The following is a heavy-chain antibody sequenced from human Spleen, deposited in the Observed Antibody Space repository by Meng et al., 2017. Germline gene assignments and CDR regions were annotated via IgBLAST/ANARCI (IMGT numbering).Heavy chain of an antibody. CDR1: GGSFSGYY. CDR2: IYYSGST. Sequence: SETLSLTCAVYGGSFSGYYWSWIRQPPGKGLEWIGHIYYSGSTNYNPSLKSRVTISVDTSKNQFSLKLSSVTAADTALYYCARAKNGGDSKVFYYYHGTDVWGQRTTVTVSS. D-gene: IGHD2-21*01. J-gene: IGHJ6*02. V-gene: IGHV4-59*01. CDR3: ARAKNGGDSKVFYYYHGTDV.